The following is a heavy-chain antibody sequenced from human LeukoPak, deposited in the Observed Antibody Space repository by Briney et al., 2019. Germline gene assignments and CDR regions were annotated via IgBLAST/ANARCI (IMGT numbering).Heavy chain of an antibody. J-gene: IGHJ4*02. CDR2: IYSGGST. V-gene: IGHV3-66*01. CDR1: VFTVSNNY. D-gene: IGHD6-19*01. CDR3: ARDQQWLVPDY. Sequence: GGSLRLSCAASVFTVSNNYMSWVRQAPGKGLEWVSVIYSGGSTYYADSVKGRFTISRDNSKNTLYLQMNSLRAEDTAVYYCARDQQWLVPDYWGQGTLVTVSS.